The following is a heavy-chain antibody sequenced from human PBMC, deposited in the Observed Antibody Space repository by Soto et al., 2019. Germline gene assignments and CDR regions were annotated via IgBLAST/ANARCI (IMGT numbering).Heavy chain of an antibody. V-gene: IGHV1-46*01. CDR3: AREAGGYSYGTYYYYGMDV. CDR1: GDTFPHYY. D-gene: IGHD5-18*01. J-gene: IGHJ6*02. CDR2: INPSGGST. Sequence: GAPVEVSWQSAGDTFPHYYMHWVRQAPGQGLEWMGIINPSGGSTSYAQKFQGRVTMTRDTSTSTVYMELSSLRSEDTAVYYCAREAGGYSYGTYYYYGMDVWGQGTTVTVSS.